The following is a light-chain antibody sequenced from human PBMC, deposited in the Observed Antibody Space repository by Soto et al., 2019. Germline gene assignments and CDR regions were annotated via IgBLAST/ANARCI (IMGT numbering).Light chain of an antibody. CDR2: DLN. CDR3: ASFTRSVTVV. CDR1: SSDVGGYNY. V-gene: IGLV2-14*03. Sequence: QSALTQPASVSGSPGQSITISCAGTSSDVGGYNYVSWYQQHPGKGPRLIISDLNKRPSGVSDRFSGSKSGNTASLTISGLQAEDEDDYYCASFTRSVTVVFGGGTKLTVL. J-gene: IGLJ2*01.